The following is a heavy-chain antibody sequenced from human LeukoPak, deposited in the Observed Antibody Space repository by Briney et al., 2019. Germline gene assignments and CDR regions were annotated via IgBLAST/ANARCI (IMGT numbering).Heavy chain of an antibody. CDR2: INHSGST. Sequence: PSETLSLTCAVYGGSFSGHYWSWIRQPPGKGLEWIGEINHSGSTNYNPSLKSRVTISVDTSKNQFSLKLSSVTAADTAVYYCARGSGYSYGTDFDYWGQGTLVTVSS. V-gene: IGHV4-34*01. J-gene: IGHJ4*02. CDR1: GGSFSGHY. D-gene: IGHD5-18*01. CDR3: ARGSGYSYGTDFDY.